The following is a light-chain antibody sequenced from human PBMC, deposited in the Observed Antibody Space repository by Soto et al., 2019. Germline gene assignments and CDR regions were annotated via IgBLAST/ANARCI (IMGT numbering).Light chain of an antibody. CDR2: QDN. V-gene: IGLV3-1*01. J-gene: IGLJ2*01. CDR3: QAWDSSPVI. Sequence: SYELTQPPSVSVSPGQTASITCSGDKLGAKYACWYQQKPGQSPLLVVYQDNKRPSGIPERFSGSNSGNTATLTISGTQAMDEADYYCQAWDSSPVIFGGGTKLTVL. CDR1: KLGAKY.